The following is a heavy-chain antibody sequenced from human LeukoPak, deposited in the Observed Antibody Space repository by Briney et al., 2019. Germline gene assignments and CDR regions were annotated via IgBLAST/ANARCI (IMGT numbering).Heavy chain of an antibody. J-gene: IGHJ4*02. CDR2: ISYDGSNK. CDR1: GFTFSSYA. CDR3: ARDPIYGGNANYFDY. V-gene: IGHV3-30-3*01. Sequence: PGGSLRLSCAASGFTFSSYAMHWVRQAPGKGLEWVAFISYDGSNKYYADSVKGRFTISRDNSKNTLYLQMNSLRAEDTAVYYCARDPIYGGNANYFDYWGQGTLVTVSS. D-gene: IGHD4-23*01.